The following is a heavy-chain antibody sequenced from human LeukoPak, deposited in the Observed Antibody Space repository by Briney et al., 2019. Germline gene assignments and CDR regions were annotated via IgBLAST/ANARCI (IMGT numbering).Heavy chain of an antibody. Sequence: ASVKVSCKASGYTFTSYGISWVRRAPGQGLEWMGWINPNSGGTNYAQKFQGWVTMTRDTSISTAYMELSRLRSDDTAVYYCARAYGSGSYYVYWGQGTLVTVSS. CDR2: INPNSGGT. CDR1: GYTFTSYG. D-gene: IGHD3-10*01. J-gene: IGHJ4*02. V-gene: IGHV1-2*04. CDR3: ARAYGSGSYYVY.